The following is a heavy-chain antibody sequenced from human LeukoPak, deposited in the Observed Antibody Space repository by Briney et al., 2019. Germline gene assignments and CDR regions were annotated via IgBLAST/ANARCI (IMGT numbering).Heavy chain of an antibody. CDR3: AKDMAAAGDDYYYCGMDV. J-gene: IGHJ6*02. CDR2: ISWNSGSI. Sequence: PGGSLRLSCAASGFTFDDYAMHWVRQAPGKGLEWVSGISWNSGSIGYADSVKGRFTISRDNAKNSLYLQMNSLRAEDTALYYCAKDMAAAGDDYYYCGMDVWGQGTTVTVSS. D-gene: IGHD6-13*01. V-gene: IGHV3-9*01. CDR1: GFTFDDYA.